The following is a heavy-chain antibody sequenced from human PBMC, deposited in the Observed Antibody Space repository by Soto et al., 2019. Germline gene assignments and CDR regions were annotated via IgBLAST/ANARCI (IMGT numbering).Heavy chain of an antibody. CDR3: AHGTYYYDSSGYYNFDY. J-gene: IGHJ4*02. CDR1: GFSLSTSGVG. CDR2: IYWVDDK. D-gene: IGHD3-22*01. V-gene: IGHV2-5*02. Sequence: QITLKESGPTLVKPPQTLTLPCTFSGFSLSTSGVGVGWIRQPPGKALEWLALIYWVDDKRYSLPLKSRLTITMXXSXIPXVLTMTNMDPVDTATYYCAHGTYYYDSSGYYNFDYWGQGTLVTVSS.